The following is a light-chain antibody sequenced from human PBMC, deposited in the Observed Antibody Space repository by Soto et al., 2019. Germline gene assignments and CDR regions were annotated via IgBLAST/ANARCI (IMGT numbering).Light chain of an antibody. Sequence: DIQMTQSPSSLSASVGDRVTITCQASQDISNFLNWYQQKPGKAPKLLIYDASNLETGVPSRFSGRGSGTDFTFTISSLQPGDIATYYCHQYDNFPLTFAQGTRLEIK. V-gene: IGKV1-33*01. CDR1: QDISNF. J-gene: IGKJ5*01. CDR3: HQYDNFPLT. CDR2: DAS.